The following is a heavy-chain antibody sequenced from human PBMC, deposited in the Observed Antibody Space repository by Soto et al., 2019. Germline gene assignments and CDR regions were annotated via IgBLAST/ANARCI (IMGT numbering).Heavy chain of an antibody. CDR3: AKANRYCSGSNCYTFDY. Sequence: GGSLRLSCAASGFTFSNYAMSWVRQAPGKGLEWVSTISGSGGSTYYADYVKGRFTISRDNSKNTLYLQMNTLRAEDTSIYYFAKANRYCSGSNCYTFDYWGQGTLVTVSS. V-gene: IGHV3-23*01. CDR1: GFTFSNYA. D-gene: IGHD2-15*01. J-gene: IGHJ4*02. CDR2: ISGSGGST.